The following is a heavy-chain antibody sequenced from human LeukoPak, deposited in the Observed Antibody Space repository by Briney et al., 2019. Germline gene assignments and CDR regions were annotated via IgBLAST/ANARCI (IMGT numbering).Heavy chain of an antibody. D-gene: IGHD6-13*01. CDR3: ARDRGTVAAAGNFVNYYYYMDV. J-gene: IGHJ6*03. Sequence: PGGSLRLSCKVSGFTVSSNSWSWVRQAPGKGLEWVSFISSGGNTDHSDSVKGRFTISRDNSKNTLYLQMNSLRAEDTAVYYCARDRGTVAAAGNFVNYYYYMDVWGKGTTVTVSS. CDR1: GFTVSSNS. V-gene: IGHV3-53*01. CDR2: ISSGGNT.